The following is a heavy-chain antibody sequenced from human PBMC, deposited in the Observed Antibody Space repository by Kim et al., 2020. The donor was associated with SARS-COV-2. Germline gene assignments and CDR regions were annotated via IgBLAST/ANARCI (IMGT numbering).Heavy chain of an antibody. J-gene: IGHJ6*02. CDR2: ISWNSGTI. CDR1: GFTFDDYA. CDR3: AKSNITMFQGGFYGMDV. D-gene: IGHD3-10*01. Sequence: GGSLRLSCAASGFTFDDYAMHWVRQAPGKGLEWVSGISWNSGTIGYADSVKGRFTISRANAKKSLYMQMNSLRTEDTALYYCAKSNITMFQGGFYGMDVWGQGSPVTVSS. V-gene: IGHV3-9*01.